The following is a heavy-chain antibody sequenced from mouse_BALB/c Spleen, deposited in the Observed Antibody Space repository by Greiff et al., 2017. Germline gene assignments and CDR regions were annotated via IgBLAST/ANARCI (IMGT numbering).Heavy chain of an antibody. Sequence: EVMLVESGGGLVKPGGSLKLSCAASGFTFSSYAMSWVRQTPEKRLEWVATISSGGSYTYYPDSVKGRFTISRDNAKNTLYLQMSSLRSEDTAMYYCARRGYDYHYAMDYWGQGTSGTVS. CDR1: GFTFSSYA. V-gene: IGHV5-9-1*01. J-gene: IGHJ4*01. D-gene: IGHD2-4*01. CDR2: ISSGGSYT. CDR3: ARRGYDYHYAMDY.